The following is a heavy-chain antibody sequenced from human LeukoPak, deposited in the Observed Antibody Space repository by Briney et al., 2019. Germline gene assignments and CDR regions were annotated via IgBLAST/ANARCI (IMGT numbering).Heavy chain of an antibody. CDR2: IKQDGSEK. CDR3: ARGARYYYYGMDV. D-gene: IGHD6-6*01. CDR1: GFTSSNYW. Sequence: GGSLRLSCAASGFTSSNYWMNWVRQAPGKGLEWVANIKQDGSEKYYVDSVKGRFTISRDNAKNSLYLQMNSLRAEDTAVYYCARGARYYYYGMDVWGQGTTVTVSS. J-gene: IGHJ6*02. V-gene: IGHV3-7*01.